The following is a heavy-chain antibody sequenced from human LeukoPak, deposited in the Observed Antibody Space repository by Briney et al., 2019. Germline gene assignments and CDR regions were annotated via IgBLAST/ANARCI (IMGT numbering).Heavy chain of an antibody. D-gene: IGHD6-13*01. CDR1: GLTFSTCG. Sequence: PGGSLRLSCVASGLTFSTCGMHWVRQAPGKGLEWLTLIRYDESATYYADSVKGRFTISRENSKNTLYLQMNSLRPEDTAVYYCAKQMMERQQYYYMDVWGKGTSVTVSS. CDR2: IRYDESAT. J-gene: IGHJ6*03. V-gene: IGHV3-30*02. CDR3: AKQMMERQQYYYMDV.